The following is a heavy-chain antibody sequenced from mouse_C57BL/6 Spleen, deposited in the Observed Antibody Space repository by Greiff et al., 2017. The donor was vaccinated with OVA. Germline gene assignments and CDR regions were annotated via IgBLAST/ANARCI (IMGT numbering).Heavy chain of an antibody. V-gene: IGHV2-2*01. D-gene: IGHD4-1*01. Sequence: VQGVESGPGLAQPSQSLSITCTVSGFSLTSYGVHWVRQSPGKGLEWLGVIWSGGSTDYNAAFISRLSISKDNSKSQVFFKRNSLQADDTAIYDGARKGGNGTDYAMDYWGQGTSVTVSS. CDR2: IWSGGST. J-gene: IGHJ4*01. CDR1: GFSLTSYG. CDR3: ARKGGNGTDYAMDY.